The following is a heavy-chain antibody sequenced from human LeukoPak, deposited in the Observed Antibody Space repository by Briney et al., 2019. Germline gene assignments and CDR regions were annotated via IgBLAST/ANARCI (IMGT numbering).Heavy chain of an antibody. CDR1: GFTFSNYA. J-gene: IGHJ6*03. Sequence: PGGSLRLSCATSGFTFSNYAINWVRQAPGKGLEWVAAFSGNDGSTYYADSVRGRFTISRDNSKHTLYLQMTSLRAEDTAVYYCAKMTPRSYHMDFWGKGTTVTVSS. V-gene: IGHV3-23*01. CDR2: FSGNDGST. CDR3: AKMTPRSYHMDF.